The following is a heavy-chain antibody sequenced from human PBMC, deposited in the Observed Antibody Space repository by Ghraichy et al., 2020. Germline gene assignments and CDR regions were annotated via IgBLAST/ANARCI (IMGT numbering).Heavy chain of an antibody. CDR1: GGTFSSYA. J-gene: IGHJ6*03. Sequence: SVKVSCKASGGTFSSYAISWVRQAPGQGLEWMGGIIPIFGTANYAQKFQGRVTITADESTSTAYMELSSLRSEDTAVYYCARGGGCSSTSCYYYYYYYMDVWGKGTTVTVSS. CDR2: IIPIFGTA. CDR3: ARGGGCSSTSCYYYYYYYMDV. D-gene: IGHD2-2*01. V-gene: IGHV1-69*13.